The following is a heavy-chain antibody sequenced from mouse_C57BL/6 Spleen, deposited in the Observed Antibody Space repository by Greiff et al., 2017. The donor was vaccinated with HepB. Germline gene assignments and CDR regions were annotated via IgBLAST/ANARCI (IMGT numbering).Heavy chain of an antibody. CDR3: AITTVVATDY. CDR1: GYSITSGYY. V-gene: IGHV3-6*01. CDR2: ISYDGSN. Sequence: EVKLMESGPGLVKPSQSLSLTCSVPGYSITSGYYWNWIRQFPGNKLEWMGYISYDGSNNYNPSLKNRISITRDTSKNQFFLKLNSVTTEDTATYYCAITTVVATDYWGQGTSVTVSS. J-gene: IGHJ4*01. D-gene: IGHD1-1*01.